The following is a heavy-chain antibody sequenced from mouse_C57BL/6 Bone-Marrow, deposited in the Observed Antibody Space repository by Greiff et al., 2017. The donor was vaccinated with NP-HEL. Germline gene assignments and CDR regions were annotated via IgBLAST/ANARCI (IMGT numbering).Heavy chain of an antibody. Sequence: QVQLQQSGAELVKPGDSVTISCKASGYEFSNYWMNWVKQRPGKGLEWIGQIYPGDGDTNYNGKFKDKATLTADKSSSTAYMQLSRLTSEDSAVYFCARGAYWGQGTLVTVSA. CDR2: IYPGDGDT. CDR3: ARGAY. V-gene: IGHV1-80*01. CDR1: GYEFSNYW. J-gene: IGHJ3*01.